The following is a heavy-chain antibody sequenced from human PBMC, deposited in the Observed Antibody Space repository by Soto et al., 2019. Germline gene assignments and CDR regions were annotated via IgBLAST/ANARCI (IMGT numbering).Heavy chain of an antibody. CDR3: ARDQGSSSSAEPARGFNLFDP. CDR1: GGSISSGGYY. J-gene: IGHJ5*02. V-gene: IGHV4-31*03. CDR2: IYYSGST. Sequence: PSETLSLTCTVSGGSISSGGYYWSWIRQHPGKGLEWIGYIYYSGSTYYNPSLKSRVTISVDTSKNQFSLKLSSVTAADTAVYYCARDQGSSSSAEPARGFNLFDPWGQGTLVTVSS. D-gene: IGHD6-6*01.